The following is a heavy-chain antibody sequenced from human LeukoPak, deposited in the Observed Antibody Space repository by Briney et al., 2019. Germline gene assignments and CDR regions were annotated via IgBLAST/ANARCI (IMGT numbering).Heavy chain of an antibody. Sequence: SETLSLTCTVSGGSISSSSYFWGWIRQPPGKGLEWIGSMYYSGSTYYNPSLKSRVTISVDTSKNQFSLRLNSVTAADTAMYYCAKSGGYGLIDYWGQGTRVTVSS. CDR3: AKSGGYGLIDY. CDR2: MYYSGST. CDR1: GGSISSSSYF. J-gene: IGHJ4*02. D-gene: IGHD1-26*01. V-gene: IGHV4-39*01.